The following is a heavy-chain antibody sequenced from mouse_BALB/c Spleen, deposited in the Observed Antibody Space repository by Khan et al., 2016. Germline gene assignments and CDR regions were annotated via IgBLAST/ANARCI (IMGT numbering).Heavy chain of an antibody. Sequence: EVQLQESGPGLVKPSQSLSLTCTVTGSSITSDYAWNWIRQFPGNKLEWMGYISYSGSTSYNPYLNRRTSITRDTSKNQFFLQLTSVTTEDTATYYCARPLGRGAFYVYFDVWCAGTTVTVSS. CDR3: ARPLGRGAFYVYFDV. CDR1: GSSITSDYA. CDR2: ISYSGST. D-gene: IGHD4-1*01. V-gene: IGHV3-2*02. J-gene: IGHJ1*01.